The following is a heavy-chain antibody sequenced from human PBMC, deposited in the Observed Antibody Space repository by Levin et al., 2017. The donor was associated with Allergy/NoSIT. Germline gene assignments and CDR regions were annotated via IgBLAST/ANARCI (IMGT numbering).Heavy chain of an antibody. D-gene: IGHD2-2*01. CDR1: GYTFTDNY. CDR2: INPKTGDT. Sequence: ASVKVSCKASGYTFTDNYIHWVRQAPGQGLEWMGWINPKTGDTHFAQKFQGRVTMTRDTSIDTVSLELTRLTSDDTAVYHCARDKYCVPKGSTSCYFIAFDLWGQGTMVTVSS. V-gene: IGHV1-2*02. CDR3: ARDKYCVPKGSTSCYFIAFDL. J-gene: IGHJ3*01.